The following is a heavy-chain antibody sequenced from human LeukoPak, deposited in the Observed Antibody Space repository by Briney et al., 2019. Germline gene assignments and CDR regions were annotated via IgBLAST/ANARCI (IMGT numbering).Heavy chain of an antibody. Sequence: AGGSLRLSCAASGFTFSTYAMSWVRQAPGKGLEWVSVVSGLGGDTFYADSVKGRFTISRDNSKNTLYLQMNSLGAEDTAVYYCAREGPGRYYGSGSYAYYYYYGMDVWGQGTTVTVSS. CDR3: AREGPGRYYGSGSYAYYYYYGMDV. CDR2: VSGLGGDT. V-gene: IGHV3-23*01. D-gene: IGHD3-10*01. CDR1: GFTFSTYA. J-gene: IGHJ6*02.